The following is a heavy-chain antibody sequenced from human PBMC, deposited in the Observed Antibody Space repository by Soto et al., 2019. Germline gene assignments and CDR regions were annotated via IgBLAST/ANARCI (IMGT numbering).Heavy chain of an antibody. Sequence: SETLSLTCTVSGGSISSGGYYWSWIRQHPGKGLEWIGYMYYSGSTYYNPSLKSRVTISVDTSKNQFSLKLSSVTAADTAVYYCARTYYDFWSGYYPNWFDPWGQGTLITVSS. CDR2: MYYSGST. CDR1: GGSISSGGYY. V-gene: IGHV4-31*03. J-gene: IGHJ5*02. CDR3: ARTYYDFWSGYYPNWFDP. D-gene: IGHD3-3*01.